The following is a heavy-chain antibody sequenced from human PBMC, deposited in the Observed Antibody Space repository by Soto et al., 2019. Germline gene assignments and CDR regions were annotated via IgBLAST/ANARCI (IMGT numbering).Heavy chain of an antibody. CDR2: IYYSGST. CDR1: GGSISSYY. V-gene: IGHV4-59*08. Sequence: PSETLSLTCTVSGGSISSYYWSWIRQPPGKGLEWIGYIYYSGSTNYNPSLKSRVTISVDTSKNQFSLKLSSVTAADTAVYYCARHFGALSYSGYDKSGYFDYWGQGTLVPVSS. D-gene: IGHD5-12*01. J-gene: IGHJ4*02. CDR3: ARHFGALSYSGYDKSGYFDY.